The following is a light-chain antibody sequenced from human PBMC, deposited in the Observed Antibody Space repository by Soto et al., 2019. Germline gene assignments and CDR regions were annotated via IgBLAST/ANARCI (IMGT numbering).Light chain of an antibody. J-gene: IGKJ4*01. CDR3: QQFSSYPLT. CDR2: GAS. Sequence: EIVLTQFPGTLSLSPGERATLSCRASQSVTSNYLAWYQQRPGQPPNLLVFGASHRAPGIPDRFSGSGSGTDFTLTISRLEPEDFAVYYCQQFSSYPLTFGGGTKVDIK. V-gene: IGKV3-20*01. CDR1: QSVTSNY.